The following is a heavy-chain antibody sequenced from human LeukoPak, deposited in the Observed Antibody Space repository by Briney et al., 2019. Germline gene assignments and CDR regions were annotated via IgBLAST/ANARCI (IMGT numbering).Heavy chain of an antibody. CDR1: GGSISSYY. Sequence: ETLSLTCTVSGGSISSYYWSWIRQPPGKGLEWIGYIYYSGSTNYNPSLKSRVTISVDTSKNQFSLKLSSVTAADTAVYYCARTGTIAVAGAVDYWGQGTLVTVSS. V-gene: IGHV4-59*08. CDR3: ARTGTIAVAGAVDY. J-gene: IGHJ4*02. D-gene: IGHD6-19*01. CDR2: IYYSGST.